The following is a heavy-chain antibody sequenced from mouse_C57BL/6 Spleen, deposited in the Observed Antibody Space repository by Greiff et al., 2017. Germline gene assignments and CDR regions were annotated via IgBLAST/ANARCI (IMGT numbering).Heavy chain of an antibody. J-gene: IGHJ1*03. CDR2: IYPGSGST. D-gene: IGHD2-4*01. CDR1: GYTFTSYW. V-gene: IGHV1-55*01. Sequence: VQLQQPGAELVKPGASVKMSCKASGYTFTSYWITWVKQRPGQGLEWIGDIYPGSGSTNYNEKFKSKATLTVDTSSSTAYMQLSSLTSEDSAVYYCARYYDYDAWYFDVWGTGTTVTVSS. CDR3: ARYYDYDAWYFDV.